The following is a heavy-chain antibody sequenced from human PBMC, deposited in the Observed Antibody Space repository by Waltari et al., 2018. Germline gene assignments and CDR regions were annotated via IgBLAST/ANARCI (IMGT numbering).Heavy chain of an antibody. J-gene: IGHJ5*01. V-gene: IGHV1-46*01. CDR2: INPTGGRT. CDR1: GYTFTSYY. CDR3: ATIELEPA. D-gene: IGHD1-26*01. Sequence: QVQLVQSGTEVKKPGASVKVSCKASGYTFTSYYLHWVRQAPGQGLEWMGIINPTGGRTTYAQKFQGRVTMTRDTSTSTVYLELNSLRSEDTAVYYCATIELEPAWGQGTLVTVSS.